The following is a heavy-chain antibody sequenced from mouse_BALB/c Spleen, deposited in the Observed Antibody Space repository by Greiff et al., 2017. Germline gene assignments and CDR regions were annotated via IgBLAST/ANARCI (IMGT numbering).Heavy chain of an antibody. CDR2: INPNNGGT. J-gene: IGHJ3*01. D-gene: IGHD2-14*01. CDR1: GYTFTDYN. V-gene: IGHV1-18*01. CDR3: AYRYDGAWFAY. Sequence: EVQLQQSGPELVKPGASVKIPCKASGYTFTDYNMDWVKQSHGKSLEWIGDINPNNGGTIYNQKFKGKATLTVDKSSSTAYMELRSLTSEDTAVYYCAYRYDGAWFAYWGQGTLVTVSA.